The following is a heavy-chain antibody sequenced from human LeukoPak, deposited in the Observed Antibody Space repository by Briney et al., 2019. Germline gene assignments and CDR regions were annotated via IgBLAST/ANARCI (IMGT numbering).Heavy chain of an antibody. CDR2: INHSGST. CDR3: ARGVGYCSGGSCYSMVYYYMDV. Sequence: SETLSLTCAVYGGSFSGYYWSWIRQPPGKGLEWIGEINHSGSTNYNPSLKSRVTISVDTSKNQFSLKLSSVTAADTAVYYCARGVGYCSGGSCYSMVYYYMDVWGKGTTVTVSS. J-gene: IGHJ6*03. CDR1: GGSFSGYY. D-gene: IGHD2-15*01. V-gene: IGHV4-34*01.